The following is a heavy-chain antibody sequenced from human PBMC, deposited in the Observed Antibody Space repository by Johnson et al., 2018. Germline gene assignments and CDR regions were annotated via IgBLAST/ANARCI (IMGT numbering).Heavy chain of an antibody. CDR2: ISSSSSYI. CDR3: AREGAYYSNYDDYRDV. D-gene: IGHD4-11*01. V-gene: IGHV3-21*01. CDR1: GFTFSTYS. Sequence: VQLVQSGGGLVKPGGSLRLSCAASGFTFSTYSMNWVRQAPGKGLEWVSSISSSSSYIYYADSVKGRFAISRDNAKNSLYLQMNSLSAEDTAVYYCAREGAYYSNYDDYRDVWGKGTTVTVSS. J-gene: IGHJ6*03.